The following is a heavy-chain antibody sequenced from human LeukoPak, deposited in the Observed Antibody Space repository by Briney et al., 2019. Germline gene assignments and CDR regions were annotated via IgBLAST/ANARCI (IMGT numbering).Heavy chain of an antibody. D-gene: IGHD6-6*01. V-gene: IGHV1-18*01. CDR3: ARDHLVKDSSSSLDP. Sequence: GASVKVSFKSSVYTFTSYGISWVGQAPGQGRDGMGWISAYNGNTNYAQKLQGRVTMTTDTSTSTAYMELRSLRSDDTAVYYCARDHLVKDSSSSLDPWGQGTLVTVSS. CDR1: VYTFTSYG. CDR2: ISAYNGNT. J-gene: IGHJ5*02.